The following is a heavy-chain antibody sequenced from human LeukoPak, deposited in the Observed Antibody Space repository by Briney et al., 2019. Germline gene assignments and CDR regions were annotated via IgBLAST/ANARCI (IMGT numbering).Heavy chain of an antibody. Sequence: ASVKVSCKASGYTFTSYDINWVRQATGQGLEWMGWMNPNSGNTGYGQKFQGRVTMTRNTSISTAYMELSSLRSEDTAVYYCASSTGISLDAFDIWGQGTMVTVSS. V-gene: IGHV1-8*01. J-gene: IGHJ3*02. CDR3: ASSTGISLDAFDI. CDR2: MNPNSGNT. CDR1: GYTFTSYD. D-gene: IGHD1-1*01.